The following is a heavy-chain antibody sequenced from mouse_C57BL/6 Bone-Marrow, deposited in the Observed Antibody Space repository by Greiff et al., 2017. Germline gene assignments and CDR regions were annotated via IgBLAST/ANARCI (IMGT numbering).Heavy chain of an antibody. CDR3: ANFYYYGSSYWFAY. CDR2: IYPRSGNT. CDR1: GYTFTSYG. J-gene: IGHJ3*01. D-gene: IGHD1-1*01. Sequence: QVQLQQSGAELARPGASVKLSCKASGYTFTSYGISWVKQRPGQGLEWIGEIYPRSGNTYYNEKFKGKATLTADKSSSTAYMELRSLTSEDSAVYFCANFYYYGSSYWFAYWGQGTLVTVSA. V-gene: IGHV1-81*01.